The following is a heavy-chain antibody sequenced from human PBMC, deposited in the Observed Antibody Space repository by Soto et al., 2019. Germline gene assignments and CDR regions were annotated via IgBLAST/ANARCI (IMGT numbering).Heavy chain of an antibody. D-gene: IGHD2-2*01. J-gene: IGHJ3*02. CDR1: GGSFSGDY. V-gene: IGHV4-34*01. CDR3: ARGRYCSSTSCKHIHAFHI. CDR2: INHSGST. Sequence: SETLSLTCAVYGGSFSGDYWSWIRQPPGNGLEWIGEINHSGSTNYNPSLKSRVTISVDTSKNQFSLKLSSVTAADTAVYYCARGRYCSSTSCKHIHAFHIWGQGTMVT.